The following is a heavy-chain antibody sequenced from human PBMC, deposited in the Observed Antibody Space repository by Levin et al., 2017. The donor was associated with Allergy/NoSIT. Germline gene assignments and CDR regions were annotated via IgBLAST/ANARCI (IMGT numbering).Heavy chain of an antibody. Sequence: ASVKVSCKASGYTFTSYDISWIRQAPGQGLEWIGWISTYNGNTNYGQKVRGRVTITTDASTSTAYMELSSLISDDTAVYYCAGGEAAQGYGYWGQGTLVTVSS. CDR3: AGGEAAQGYGY. CDR2: ISTYNGNT. D-gene: IGHD2-15*01. V-gene: IGHV1-18*01. CDR1: GYTFTSYD. J-gene: IGHJ4*02.